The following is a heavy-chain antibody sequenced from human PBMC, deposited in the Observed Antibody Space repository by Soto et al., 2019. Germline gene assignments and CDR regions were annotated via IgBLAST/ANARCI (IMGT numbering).Heavy chain of an antibody. J-gene: IGHJ5*02. D-gene: IGHD1-7*01. CDR3: ATIWYNRNYRKVNWFDP. V-gene: IGHV1-24*01. CDR1: GYTPTEFF. Sequence: GASVKGSFKVSGYTPTEFFIHWVRQAPGKRLEWMGGFDPEDGETIYAQKFQGRVTMTEDTSTDTAYMELSSLRSEDTAVYYCATIWYNRNYRKVNWFDPWGKGTLVNVSS. CDR2: FDPEDGET.